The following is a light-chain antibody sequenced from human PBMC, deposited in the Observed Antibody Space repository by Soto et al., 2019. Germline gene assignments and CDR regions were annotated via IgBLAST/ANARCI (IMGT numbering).Light chain of an antibody. V-gene: IGLV3-1*01. J-gene: IGLJ3*02. CDR2: EDD. CDR3: QAWDSSLRV. CDR1: KLGDKF. Sequence: SYELTQPPSVSVSPGQTASINCSGDKLGDKFACWYQQKPGQSPMLVIYEDDKRPSGIPERFSGSNSGNTATLTISGTQAMDEADYYCQAWDSSLRVFGGGTKLTVL.